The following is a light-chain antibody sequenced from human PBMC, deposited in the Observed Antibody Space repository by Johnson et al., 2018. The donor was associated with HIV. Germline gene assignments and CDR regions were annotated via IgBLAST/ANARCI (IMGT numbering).Light chain of an antibody. Sequence: QSVLTQPPSVSAAPGQKVTISCSGSSSNIGNNYVSWYQHLPGTAPKLLIYDNTKRPSGIPARFSGSKSDTSATLGITGLQTGDEADYFCGTWDNSLSAYVFATGTKVTVL. CDR2: DNT. V-gene: IGLV1-51*01. CDR3: GTWDNSLSAYV. CDR1: SSNIGNNY. J-gene: IGLJ1*01.